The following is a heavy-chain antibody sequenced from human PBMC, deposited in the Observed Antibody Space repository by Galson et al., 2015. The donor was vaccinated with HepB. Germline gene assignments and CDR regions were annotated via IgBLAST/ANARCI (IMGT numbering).Heavy chain of an antibody. CDR2: FYYTGNT. Sequence: ETLSLTCTVSGGSISSSSYYWGWLRQPPGKGLEWIGSFYYTGNTHYNPSLKSRVTISGDTSKNQFSLKLNSVTAADTAVYYCARHESESKTYAADNWGQGALVTVSS. V-gene: IGHV4-39*01. J-gene: IGHJ4*02. D-gene: IGHD2-2*01. CDR3: ARHESESKTYAADN. CDR1: GGSISSSSYY.